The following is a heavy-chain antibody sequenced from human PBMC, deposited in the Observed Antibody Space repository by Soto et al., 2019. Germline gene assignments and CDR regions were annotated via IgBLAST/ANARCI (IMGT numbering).Heavy chain of an antibody. CDR3: AKGRGSSGWSVPEWDV. CDR2: ISNSGDST. Sequence: PGGSLRLSCAASGFTFGSYAMTWVRQAPGKGLEWVSDISNSGDSTYYTDSVKGRFTISRDNSTNTLYLQMNSLRAEDTAVYYCAKGRGSSGWSVPEWDVWCQEATFAVSS. CDR1: GFTFGSYA. J-gene: IGHJ6*02. D-gene: IGHD6-19*01. V-gene: IGHV3-23*01.